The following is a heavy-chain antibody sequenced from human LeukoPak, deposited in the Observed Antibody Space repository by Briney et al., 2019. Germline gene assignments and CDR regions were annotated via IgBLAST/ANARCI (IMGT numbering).Heavy chain of an antibody. V-gene: IGHV4-30-4*01. D-gene: IGHD1-26*01. CDR1: GGSISSGDYY. CDR3: AREPRIVGAITGY. J-gene: IGHJ4*02. Sequence: PSQTLSLTCTVSGGSISSGDYYWRWLRQPPGRGLEWIGYIYYSGSTYYNPSLKSRVTISVDTSKNQFSLKLSSVTAADTAVYYCAREPRIVGAITGYWGQGTLVTVSS. CDR2: IYYSGST.